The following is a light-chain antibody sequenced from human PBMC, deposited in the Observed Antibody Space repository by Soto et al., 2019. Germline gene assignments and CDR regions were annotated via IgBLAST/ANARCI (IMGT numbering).Light chain of an antibody. CDR1: SGSVSTSYY. CDR2: STS. J-gene: IGLJ3*02. CDR3: VLYMGGAMPWV. Sequence: QTVVTQEPSFSVSPGGTVTLTCGLSSGSVSTSYYPAWYQQTPGQAPRTLIYSTSTRSSGVPDRFSGSILGNKAALTITGAQADDESDYYCVLYMGGAMPWVFGGGTKLTVL. V-gene: IGLV8-61*01.